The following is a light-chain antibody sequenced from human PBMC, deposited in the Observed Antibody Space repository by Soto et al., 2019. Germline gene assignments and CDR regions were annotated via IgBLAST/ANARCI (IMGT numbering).Light chain of an antibody. V-gene: IGKV1-39*01. J-gene: IGKJ1*01. CDR2: TAS. CDR3: QQYNSYPWT. Sequence: DIKMTQSAASLSAYIGDRATITCRASKSISSYLKWYQQKPGKAPNLLIYTASSLESGVPSRFSGSGSGTDFTLTISSLQPEDFATYYCQQYNSYPWTFGQGTKVDIK. CDR1: KSISSY.